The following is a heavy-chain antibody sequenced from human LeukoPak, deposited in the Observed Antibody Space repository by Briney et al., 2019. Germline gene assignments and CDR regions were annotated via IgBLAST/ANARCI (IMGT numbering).Heavy chain of an antibody. CDR1: GYTLTELS. J-gene: IGHJ4*02. CDR3: ATDVRSIAARPFDY. CDR2: FDPEDGET. V-gene: IGHV1-24*01. D-gene: IGHD6-6*01. Sequence: GASVKVSCKVSGYTLTELSMHWVRQAPGKGLEWMGGFDPEDGETIYAQKFQGRVTMTEDTSTDTAYMELSSLGSEDTAVYYCATDVRSIAARPFDYWGQGTLVTVSS.